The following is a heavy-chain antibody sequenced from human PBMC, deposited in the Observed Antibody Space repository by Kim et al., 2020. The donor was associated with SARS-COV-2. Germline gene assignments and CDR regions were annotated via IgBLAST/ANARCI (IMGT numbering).Heavy chain of an antibody. CDR3: ARAGGRYCSGGSCGYTWFDP. D-gene: IGHD2-15*01. V-gene: IGHV4-39*07. CDR1: GGSISSSSYY. Sequence: SETLSLTCTVSGGSISSSSYYWGWIRQPPGKGLEWIGSIYYSGSTYYNPSLKSRVTISVDTSKNQFSLKLSSVTAADTAVYYCARAGGRYCSGGSCGYTWFDPWGQGTLVTVSS. CDR2: IYYSGST. J-gene: IGHJ5*02.